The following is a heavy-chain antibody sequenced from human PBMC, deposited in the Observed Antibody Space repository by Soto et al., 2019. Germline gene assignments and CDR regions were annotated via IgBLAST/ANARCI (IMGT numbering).Heavy chain of an antibody. CDR3: AKNPGDYYGSTGYHFDY. CDR2: ISYGGGTT. Sequence: PGGSLRLSCAASEFTFSNYAMSWVRQAPGKGLEWVSAISYGGGTTYYADSVKGRFTISRDNSKNTLYLQMNSLRAEDTAVYYCAKNPGDYYGSTGYHFDYWGQGTLVTVSS. CDR1: EFTFSNYA. J-gene: IGHJ4*02. D-gene: IGHD3-22*01. V-gene: IGHV3-23*01.